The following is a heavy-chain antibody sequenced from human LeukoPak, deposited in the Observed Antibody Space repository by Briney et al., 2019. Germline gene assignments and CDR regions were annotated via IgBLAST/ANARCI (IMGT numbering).Heavy chain of an antibody. Sequence: PEGSLRLSCAASGFTVSSNYMSWVRQAPGKGLEWVSVIYSGGSTYYADSVKGRFTISRHNSKNTLYLQMNSLRAEDTAVYYCARALMEYYGDYYGMDVWGQGTTVTASS. V-gene: IGHV3-53*04. J-gene: IGHJ6*02. CDR3: ARALMEYYGDYYGMDV. D-gene: IGHD4-17*01. CDR2: IYSGGST. CDR1: GFTVSSNY.